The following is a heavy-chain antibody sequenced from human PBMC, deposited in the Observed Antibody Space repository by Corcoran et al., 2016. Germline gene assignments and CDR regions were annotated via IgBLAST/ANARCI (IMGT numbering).Heavy chain of an antibody. CDR2: IDWADDK. J-gene: IGHJ3*02. Sequence: QVTLKESGPALVKPTQTLTLTCTFSGFSLSTSGMRVSWIRQPPGKALEWLARIDWADDKFYSTSLKTRLTISKDTSKNQVVLTMTNMEPVDTATEYCARSKELSLYPDAFDIWGQGTMVTVSS. D-gene: IGHD3-16*02. CDR1: GFSLSTSGMR. CDR3: ARSKELSLYPDAFDI. V-gene: IGHV2-70*04.